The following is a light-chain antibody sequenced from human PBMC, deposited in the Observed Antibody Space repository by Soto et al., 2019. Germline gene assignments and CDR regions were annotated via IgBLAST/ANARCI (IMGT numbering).Light chain of an antibody. CDR3: QQYGSSPPIT. Sequence: EIVLTQSPGTLSLSPGDRATLSCRASQTISTRDLAWYQQKPGQAPRLLIYATFSRASGIPDRFSGSGSGTDFTLTISRLEPEDFAVYYCQQYGSSPPITFGQGTRLEIK. J-gene: IGKJ5*01. V-gene: IGKV3-20*01. CDR2: ATF. CDR1: QTISTRD.